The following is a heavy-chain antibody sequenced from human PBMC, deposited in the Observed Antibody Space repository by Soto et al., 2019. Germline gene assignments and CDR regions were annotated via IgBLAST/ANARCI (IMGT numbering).Heavy chain of an antibody. D-gene: IGHD6-13*01. CDR1: GGSISSGGYY. CDR2: IYYSGST. Sequence: QVQLQESGPGLVKPSQTLSLTCTVSGGSISSGGYYWSWIRQHPGKGLEWIGYIYYSGSTYYNPSLKSRVTISVDTSKNQFSLKLSSATAADTAVYYCAGATAAAGIKLSLWGQGTLVTVSS. J-gene: IGHJ4*02. V-gene: IGHV4-31*03. CDR3: AGATAAAGIKLSL.